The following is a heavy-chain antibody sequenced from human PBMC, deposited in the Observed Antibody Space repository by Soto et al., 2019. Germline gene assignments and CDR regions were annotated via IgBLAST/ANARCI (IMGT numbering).Heavy chain of an antibody. Sequence: GGSLRLSCAASGFTFSSYGMHWVRQAPGKGLEWVAVIWYDGSNKYYADSVKGRFTISRDNSKNTLYLQMNSLRAEDTAVYYCARDQGYCSGGSCYLRYGMDVWGQGTTVTVSS. CDR3: ARDQGYCSGGSCYLRYGMDV. V-gene: IGHV3-33*01. CDR1: GFTFSSYG. D-gene: IGHD2-15*01. CDR2: IWYDGSNK. J-gene: IGHJ6*02.